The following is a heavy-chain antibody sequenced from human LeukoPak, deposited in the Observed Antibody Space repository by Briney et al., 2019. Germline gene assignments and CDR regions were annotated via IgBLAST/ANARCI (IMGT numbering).Heavy chain of an antibody. CDR3: ARGDFGVVIWSYYMDV. V-gene: IGHV3-21*01. J-gene: IGHJ6*03. Sequence: GGSLRLSCAASGFTFSNAWMSWVRQAPGKGLEWVSSISSSSSYIYYADSVKGRFTISRDNAKNSLYLQMNSLRAEDTAVYYCARGDFGVVIWSYYMDVWGKGTTVTVSS. D-gene: IGHD3-3*01. CDR1: GFTFSNAW. CDR2: ISSSSSYI.